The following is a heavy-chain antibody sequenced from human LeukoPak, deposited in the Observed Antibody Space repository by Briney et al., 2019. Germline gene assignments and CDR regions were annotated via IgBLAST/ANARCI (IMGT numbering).Heavy chain of an antibody. V-gene: IGHV3-66*01. D-gene: IGHD6-13*01. Sequence: GGSLRLSCAASGFTVSSNYMSWVRQALGKGLEWVSVIYSGGSTYYADSVKGRFTISRDNSKNTLYLQMNSLRAEDTAVYYCARDPEPGIAAAGWGDYWGQGTLVTVSS. J-gene: IGHJ4*02. CDR3: ARDPEPGIAAAGWGDY. CDR2: IYSGGST. CDR1: GFTVSSNY.